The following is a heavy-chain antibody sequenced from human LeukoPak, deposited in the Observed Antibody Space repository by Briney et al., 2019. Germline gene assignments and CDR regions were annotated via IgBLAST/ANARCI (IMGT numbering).Heavy chain of an antibody. J-gene: IGHJ6*03. CDR3: AKRPGYCSSTSCYYYYYMDV. D-gene: IGHD2-2*01. CDR1: AFTFDDYA. Sequence: TGGSLRLSCTASAFTFDDYALRWVRQAPGEGLEWVSGINWNGTSTYYSDSVKGRFTISRENSKNTLYMQMNSMRGDDTAVYYCAKRPGYCSSTSCYYYYYMDVWGDGATVTVSS. CDR2: INWNGTST. V-gene: IGHV3-23*01.